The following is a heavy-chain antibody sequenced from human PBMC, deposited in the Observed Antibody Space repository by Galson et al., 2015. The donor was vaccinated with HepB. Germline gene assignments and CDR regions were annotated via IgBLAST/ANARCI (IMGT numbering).Heavy chain of an antibody. CDR2: ISYDGSNK. V-gene: IGHV3-30*18. CDR3: AKTENGGLVDAFDI. CDR1: GFTFSSYG. D-gene: IGHD1-14*01. Sequence: SLRLSCAASGFTFSSYGMHWVRQAPGKGLEWVAVISYDGSNKYYADSVKGRFTISRDNSKNTLYLQMNSLRAEDTAVYYCAKTENGGLVDAFDIWGQGTMVTVSS. J-gene: IGHJ3*02.